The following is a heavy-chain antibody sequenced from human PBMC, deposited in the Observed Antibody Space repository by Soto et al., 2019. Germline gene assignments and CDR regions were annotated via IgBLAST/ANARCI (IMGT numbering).Heavy chain of an antibody. Sequence: SETLSLTCTVSGGSISSGDYYWSWIRQPPGKGLEWIGYIYYSGSTYYNPSLKSRVTISVDTSKNQFSLKLSSVTAADTAVYYCARAHGSGSYGLGFDYWGQGTLVTVSS. D-gene: IGHD3-10*01. V-gene: IGHV4-30-4*01. J-gene: IGHJ4*02. CDR3: ARAHGSGSYGLGFDY. CDR1: GGSISSGDYY. CDR2: IYYSGST.